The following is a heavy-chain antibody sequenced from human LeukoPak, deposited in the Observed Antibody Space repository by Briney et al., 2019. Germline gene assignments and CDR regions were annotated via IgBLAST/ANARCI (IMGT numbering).Heavy chain of an antibody. CDR3: AKSPPYYYDSSGYYYFDS. CDR1: GLTFNNHA. D-gene: IGHD3-22*01. J-gene: IGHJ4*02. V-gene: IGHV3-23*01. Sequence: PGGSLRLSCAASGLTFNNHAMSWVRQAPGKGLEWVSTISGSTYYADSVKGRFTISRDNSKNTLYLQMNSLRAVDTAVYYCAKSPPYYYDSSGYYYFDSWGRGTLVTVSS. CDR2: ISGST.